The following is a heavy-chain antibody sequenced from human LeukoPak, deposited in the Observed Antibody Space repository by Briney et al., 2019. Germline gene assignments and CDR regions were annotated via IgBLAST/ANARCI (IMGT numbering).Heavy chain of an antibody. D-gene: IGHD3-10*01. J-gene: IGHJ5*02. CDR2: ISSSGSSI. Sequence: GGSLRLSCAASGFTFSDYYMSWIRQAPGKGLEWVSYISSSGSSIYYADSVKGRFTISRDNAKNSLNLQMNSLRAEDTAVYYCAREWFGDGNWFDPWGQGPWSPSPQ. V-gene: IGHV3-11*04. CDR1: GFTFSDYY. CDR3: AREWFGDGNWFDP.